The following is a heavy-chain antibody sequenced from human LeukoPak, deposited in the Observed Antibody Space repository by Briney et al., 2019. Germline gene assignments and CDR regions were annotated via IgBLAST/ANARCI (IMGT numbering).Heavy chain of an antibody. CDR2: IYDSETT. Sequence: SETLSLTCTVSGGSISGSYWSWIRQPPGKGLEWIGYIYDSETTNYNPSLKSRVTISVDTSKNQFSLKLSSVTATDTAVYYCARHQPIAAAAPDAFDIWGQGTMVTVSS. CDR1: GGSISGSY. J-gene: IGHJ3*02. D-gene: IGHD6-13*01. V-gene: IGHV4-59*08. CDR3: ARHQPIAAAAPDAFDI.